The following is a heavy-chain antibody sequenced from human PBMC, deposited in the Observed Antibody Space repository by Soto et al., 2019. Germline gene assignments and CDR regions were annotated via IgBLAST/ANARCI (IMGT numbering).Heavy chain of an antibody. CDR2: TRNKANSYTT. Sequence: EVQLVESGGGLVQPGGSLRLSCAASGFTFSDHYMDWVRQAPGKGLEWVGRTRNKANSYTTEYAASVKGRFTISRDDSKNSLYLQMNSLKTEDTAVYYCARVSRAYYYGMDVWGQGTTVTVSS. V-gene: IGHV3-72*01. CDR1: GFTFSDHY. J-gene: IGHJ6*02. CDR3: ARVSRAYYYGMDV.